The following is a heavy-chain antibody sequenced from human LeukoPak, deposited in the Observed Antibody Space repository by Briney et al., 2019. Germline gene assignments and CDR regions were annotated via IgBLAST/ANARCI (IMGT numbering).Heavy chain of an antibody. D-gene: IGHD2-2*02. V-gene: IGHV3-21*01. Sequence: GGYLRLSCAASGFTFSSYGMNWVRQAPGKGLEWVSSISSSSSYIYYADSVKGRFTISRDNAKNSLYLQMNSLRAEDTAVYYCARTLFCSSTSCYKGDFDYWGQGTLVTVSS. CDR3: ARTLFCSSTSCYKGDFDY. J-gene: IGHJ4*02. CDR1: GFTFSSYG. CDR2: ISSSSSYI.